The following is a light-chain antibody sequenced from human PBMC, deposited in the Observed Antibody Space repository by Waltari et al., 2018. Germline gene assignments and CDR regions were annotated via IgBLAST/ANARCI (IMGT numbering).Light chain of an antibody. V-gene: IGKV3-11*01. CDR3: QQRHNWPLT. J-gene: IGKJ4*01. CDR2: AAS. Sequence: EIVLTQSPATLSLSPGEGATLSCRASESVRSYLAWYQQKPGHAPRLLIYAASNRASGIPARFSGSGSGTDFSLSISSLEPEDFAVYYCQQRHNWPLTFGGGTKVEIK. CDR1: ESVRSY.